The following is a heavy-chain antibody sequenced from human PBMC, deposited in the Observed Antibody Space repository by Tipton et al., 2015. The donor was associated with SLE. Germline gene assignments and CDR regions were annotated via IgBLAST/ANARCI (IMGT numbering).Heavy chain of an antibody. CDR1: WCSIKHHY. V-gene: IGHV4-4*08. Sequence: TLSLTCTVSWCSIKHHYWSWIRQPPGKGLEWIGYVYTSGSTNSNPPPKSRVSIAADTSKNQFSLKVNSVTAADTAVYYCARHLHGHRAFDIWGQGAMVSVSS. CDR2: VYTSGST. CDR3: ARHLHGHRAFDI. J-gene: IGHJ3*02.